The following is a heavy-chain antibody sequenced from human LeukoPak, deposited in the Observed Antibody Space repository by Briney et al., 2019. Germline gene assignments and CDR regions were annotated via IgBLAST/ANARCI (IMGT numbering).Heavy chain of an antibody. V-gene: IGHV1-69*05. D-gene: IGHD5-24*01. CDR1: GXXFTSXX. J-gene: IGHJ4*02. Sequence: CXXXGXXFTSXXXXWVXXAPXQXXXXXGGIIPIFGTANYAQKFQGRVTITTDESTSTAYMELSSLRSEDTAVYYCASEGRDGYNWFDYWGQGTLVTVSS. CDR2: IIPIFGTA. CDR3: ASEGRDGYNWFDY.